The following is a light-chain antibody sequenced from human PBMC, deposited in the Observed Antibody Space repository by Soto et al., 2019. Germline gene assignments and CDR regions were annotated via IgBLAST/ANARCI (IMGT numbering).Light chain of an antibody. J-gene: IGLJ2*01. CDR2: DVT. CDR3: GSYTGSNTVV. CDR1: SSDVGGYNH. Sequence: QSALTQPASVSASPGQSITISCTGTSSDVGGYNHVSWYQQHPGKVPEVLIFDVTKRPSGVSNRFSGSKSGNTASLTISGLQAEDEADYYCGSYTGSNTVVFGGGTKLTVL. V-gene: IGLV2-14*03.